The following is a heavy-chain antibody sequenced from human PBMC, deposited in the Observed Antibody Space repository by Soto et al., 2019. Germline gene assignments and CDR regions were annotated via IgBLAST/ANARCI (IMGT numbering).Heavy chain of an antibody. CDR3: ARQLWSYQWYFDL. CDR1: AGSISSYY. Sequence: QVQLQESGPGLVKPSETLSLTCTVSAGSISSYYWTWIRQPPGKGLEWIGYIYDSGSTNYNPSLKSRVTMSVDTSKKQFSLKLSSVTAADTAVYYCARQLWSYQWYFDLWGRGTLVTVSS. V-gene: IGHV4-59*08. J-gene: IGHJ2*01. CDR2: IYDSGST. D-gene: IGHD5-18*01.